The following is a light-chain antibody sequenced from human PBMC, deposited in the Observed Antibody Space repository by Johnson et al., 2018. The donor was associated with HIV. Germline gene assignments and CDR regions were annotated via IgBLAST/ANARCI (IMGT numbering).Light chain of an antibody. Sequence: QSVLTQPPSVSAAPGQKVTISCSGSSSNIGNNYVSWYQQLPGTAPKLLIYEKNKRPSGIPDRFSASKSGTSATLDITGLQTGDEADYYCGTWDSSLSARVFGTGTKVTVL. J-gene: IGLJ1*01. V-gene: IGLV1-51*02. CDR2: EKN. CDR3: GTWDSSLSARV. CDR1: SSNIGNNY.